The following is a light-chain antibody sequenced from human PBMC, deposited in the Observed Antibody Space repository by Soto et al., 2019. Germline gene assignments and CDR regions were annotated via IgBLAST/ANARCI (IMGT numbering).Light chain of an antibody. CDR3: QQYNSYSEA. CDR1: QSISSY. Sequence: DIQMTQSQSSLSASVGDRVTITCRASQSISSYLNWYQQKPGKAPNLLIYTASSLESGVPSRFSGSGSGTEFTLTISSLQPDDFATYYCQQYNSYSEAFGQGTKVDIK. J-gene: IGKJ1*01. CDR2: TAS. V-gene: IGKV1-5*01.